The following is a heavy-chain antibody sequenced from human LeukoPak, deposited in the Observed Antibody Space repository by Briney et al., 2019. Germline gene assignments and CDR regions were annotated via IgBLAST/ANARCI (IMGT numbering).Heavy chain of an antibody. CDR1: GFTFSDTW. J-gene: IGHJ5*02. CDR3: ARDPWSSDGYNMRINWFDP. CDR2: IRSDGSDT. V-gene: IGHV3-74*01. Sequence: GGSLRLSCAASGFTFSDTWMHWVRQAPGKGLVWVSRIRSDGSDTRYAESVKGRFTISRDNAKNTLYLQMNSLRAEDTAVYYCARDPWSSDGYNMRINWFDPWGQGTLVTVSS. D-gene: IGHD5-24*01.